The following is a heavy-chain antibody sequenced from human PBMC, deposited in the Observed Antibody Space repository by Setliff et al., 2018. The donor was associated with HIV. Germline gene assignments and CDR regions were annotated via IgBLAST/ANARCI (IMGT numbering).Heavy chain of an antibody. J-gene: IGHJ4*02. Sequence: GGSLRLSCAASGFTASTYHMNWVRQAPGKGLEWVSYISGSSDVIDYADSVKSRFTIYRDNAKNSLYLQMNTLRAEDTAVYYCARGNSREDRIYSYGDYWGQGILVTVSS. CDR2: ISGSSDVI. V-gene: IGHV3-48*01. D-gene: IGHD2-15*01. CDR1: GFTASTYH. CDR3: ARGNSREDRIYSYGDY.